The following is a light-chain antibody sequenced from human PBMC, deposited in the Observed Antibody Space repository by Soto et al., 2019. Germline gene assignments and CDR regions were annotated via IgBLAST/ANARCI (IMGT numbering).Light chain of an antibody. Sequence: IQLIQSPFAPAPAVASRITLTLLASQTISTFLNWYQQKPGKAPELLIYAASSLQSGVPPRFSGSGSGTEFTLTISSLQPEDFATYYCLQHKSYPRTFGQGTKVDTK. J-gene: IGKJ1*01. CDR1: QTISTF. CDR3: LQHKSYPRT. V-gene: IGKV1-17*01. CDR2: AAS.